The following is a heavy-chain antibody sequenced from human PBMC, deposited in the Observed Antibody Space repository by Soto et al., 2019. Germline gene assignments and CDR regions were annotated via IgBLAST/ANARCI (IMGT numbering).Heavy chain of an antibody. D-gene: IGHD2-15*01. V-gene: IGHV4-34*01. CDR1: GGSFSGYY. Sequence: SETLSLTCAVYGGSFSGYYWSWIRQPPGKGLEWIGEINHSGSTNYNPSLKSRVTISVDTSKNQFSLKLSSVTAADTAVYYCARGRLVRGYCSGGSCYSTFDYWGQGTLVTVSS. J-gene: IGHJ4*02. CDR2: INHSGST. CDR3: ARGRLVRGYCSGGSCYSTFDY.